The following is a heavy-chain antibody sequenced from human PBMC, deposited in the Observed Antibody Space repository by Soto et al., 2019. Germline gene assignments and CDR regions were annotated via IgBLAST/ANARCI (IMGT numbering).Heavy chain of an antibody. Sequence: GGSLRLSCAASGFTFSSYGMHWVRQAPGKGLEWVAVISYDGSNKYYADSVKGRFTISRDNSKNTLYLQMNSLRAEDTAVYYCAKDLVGAPGYWGQGTLVTVSS. CDR3: AKDLVGAPGY. J-gene: IGHJ4*02. V-gene: IGHV3-30*18. D-gene: IGHD1-26*01. CDR1: GFTFSSYG. CDR2: ISYDGSNK.